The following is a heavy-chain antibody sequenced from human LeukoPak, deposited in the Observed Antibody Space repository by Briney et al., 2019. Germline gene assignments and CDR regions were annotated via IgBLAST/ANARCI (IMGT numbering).Heavy chain of an antibody. D-gene: IGHD6-6*01. CDR2: IYYSGCT. V-gene: IGHV4-39*01. CDR3: ARSIATYGPTHNWFGP. J-gene: IGHJ5*02. CDR1: GGSITSSLSY. Sequence: SETLSLTCRVSGGSITSSLSYWGRIRQPPGKGMEWIGSIYYSGCTYYSPSLKSRVTISVDTSKNQFSLKLSSVTAADTAVYYCARSIATYGPTHNWFGPWGQGILVTVSS.